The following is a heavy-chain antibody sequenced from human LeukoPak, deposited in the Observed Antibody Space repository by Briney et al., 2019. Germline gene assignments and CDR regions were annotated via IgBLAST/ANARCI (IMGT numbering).Heavy chain of an antibody. CDR2: IYYSGST. D-gene: IGHD3-22*01. V-gene: IGHV4-30-4*01. Sequence: SQTLSLTCTVSGGSISSGDYHWSWSRQPPGKGLEWIGYIYYSGSTYYNPSLKSRVTISVDTSKNQFSLKLSSVTAADTAVYYCARSINYYDSSGSGWDFDYWGQGTLVTVSS. J-gene: IGHJ4*02. CDR1: GGSISSGDYH. CDR3: ARSINYYDSSGSGWDFDY.